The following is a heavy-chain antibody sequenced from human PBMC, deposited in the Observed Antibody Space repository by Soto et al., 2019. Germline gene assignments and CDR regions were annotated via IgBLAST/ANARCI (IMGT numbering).Heavy chain of an antibody. Sequence: EVQLVESGGGLVQPGGSLRLSCAVSGFTFSSYYMQWVRQGPGKGLVYVARIDFDGRSTVYADSVKGRFTISRDNAKNTLYLQMNSLGVEDTGVYYCARGGSTSWLRALDLWGQGTLVTVSS. J-gene: IGHJ5*02. CDR1: GFTFSSYY. CDR2: IDFDGRST. V-gene: IGHV3-74*01. CDR3: ARGGSTSWLRALDL. D-gene: IGHD6-13*01.